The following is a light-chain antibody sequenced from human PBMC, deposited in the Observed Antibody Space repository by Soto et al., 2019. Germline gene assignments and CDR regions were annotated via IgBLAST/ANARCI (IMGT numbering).Light chain of an antibody. V-gene: IGLV2-23*02. CDR3: CSYAGSSTFDVV. Sequence: QSARTQPASVSGSPSQSITISYTGTSSDVGSYNLVSWYQQHPGKAPKLMIYEVSKRPSGVSNRFSGSKSGNTASLTISGLQAEDEADYYCCSYAGSSTFDVVFGGGTKVTVL. CDR2: EVS. J-gene: IGLJ2*01. CDR1: SSDVGSYNL.